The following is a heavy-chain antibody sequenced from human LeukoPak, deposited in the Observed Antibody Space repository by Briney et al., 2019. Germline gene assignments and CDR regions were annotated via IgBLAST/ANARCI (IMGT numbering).Heavy chain of an antibody. CDR3: ASRKKGMATAGFDY. Sequence: GESLKISCKGSGYSFTSYWIGWVRQMPGKGLEWMGIIYPGDSDTRYSPSFQGQVTISADSSSSTAYLQWSSLKTSDTAIYYCASRKKGMATAGFDYWGQGTLVTVSS. D-gene: IGHD5-24*01. J-gene: IGHJ4*02. CDR2: IYPGDSDT. V-gene: IGHV5-51*01. CDR1: GYSFTSYW.